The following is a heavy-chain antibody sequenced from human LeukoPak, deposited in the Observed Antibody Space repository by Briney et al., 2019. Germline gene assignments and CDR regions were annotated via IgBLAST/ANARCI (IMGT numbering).Heavy chain of an antibody. J-gene: IGHJ3*01. CDR1: GGSISSGSYY. D-gene: IGHD4-17*01. CDR3: ARYGHTFDL. V-gene: IGHV4-61*02. Sequence: PSQTLSLTCTVSGGSISSGSYYWSWIRQPAGKGLEWIGRIYTSGSTNYNPSLKSRVTISIDTSKNQFSLKLSSVTSADTALYYCARYGHTFDLWGQGTKVTVSS. CDR2: IYTSGST.